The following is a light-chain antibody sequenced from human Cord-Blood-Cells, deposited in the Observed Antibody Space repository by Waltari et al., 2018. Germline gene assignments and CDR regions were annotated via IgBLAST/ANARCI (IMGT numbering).Light chain of an antibody. Sequence: IVLTKSPGPLLSLPVERATISCRASQSVSSSYLAWYQHKPGQAPRLLIYGASSRATGIPDRFSGSGSGTDFTLTISRLEPEDFAVYYCQQYGSSPRTFGQGTKVEIK. CDR3: QQYGSSPRT. CDR1: QSVSSSY. CDR2: GAS. V-gene: IGKV3-20*01. J-gene: IGKJ1*01.